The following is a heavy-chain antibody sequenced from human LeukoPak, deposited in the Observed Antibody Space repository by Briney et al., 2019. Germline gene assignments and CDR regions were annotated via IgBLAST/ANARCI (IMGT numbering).Heavy chain of an antibody. J-gene: IGHJ6*03. CDR1: GDSINNFD. Sequence: SETLALTCFVSGDSINNFDWTWIGPPAGKRLEFVGRVNKRGTNHYNPSLKSRVTISLDTAKNAFSLRLSSVTAADTAVYFCARALGEFGVVTSAYYYFYMDIWSEGTTITVSS. V-gene: IGHV4-4*07. D-gene: IGHD3-3*01. CDR2: VNKRGTN. CDR3: ARALGEFGVVTSAYYYFYMDI.